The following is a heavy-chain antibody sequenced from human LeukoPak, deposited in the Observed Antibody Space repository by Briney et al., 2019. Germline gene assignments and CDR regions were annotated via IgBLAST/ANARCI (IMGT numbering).Heavy chain of an antibody. CDR2: INHSGST. D-gene: IGHD3-16*02. J-gene: IGHJ4*02. CDR3: ARLSYDCVWGSYRYNNFDY. CDR1: GGSFSGYY. Sequence: KTSETLSLTCAVYGGSFSGYYWSWIRQPPGKGLEWIGEINHSGSTNYNPSLKSRVTISVDTSKNQFSLKLSSVTAADTAVYYCARLSYDCVWGSYRYNNFDYWGQGTLVTVSS. V-gene: IGHV4-34*01.